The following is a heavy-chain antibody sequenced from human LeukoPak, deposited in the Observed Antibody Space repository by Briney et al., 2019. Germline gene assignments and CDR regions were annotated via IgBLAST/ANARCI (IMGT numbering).Heavy chain of an antibody. Sequence: GGSLRLSCAASGFTFSSYSMNWVRQAPGKGLEWVSTITGSGGSTYYADSVKGRFTVSRDNSKNTQYLQMKSLRAEDTAVYYCAKPFGDFWSGSSHGYIDVWGRGTLVTVSS. CDR2: ITGSGGST. CDR1: GFTFSSYS. V-gene: IGHV3-23*01. J-gene: IGHJ2*01. D-gene: IGHD3-3*01. CDR3: AKPFGDFWSGSSHGYIDV.